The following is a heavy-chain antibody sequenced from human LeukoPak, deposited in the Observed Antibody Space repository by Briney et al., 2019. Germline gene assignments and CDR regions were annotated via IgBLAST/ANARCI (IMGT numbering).Heavy chain of an antibody. CDR1: GGSVSSDSYY. Sequence: SETLSLTCTVSGGSVSSDSYYWSWIRQPPGKGLEWIGYVYYTGTTNYNPSLKSRVTISVDTSKNQFSLKLNSVTAADTAVYYCARQGPLTTAVTTRTNPFDYWGQGTLVTVSS. CDR3: ARQGPLTTAVTTRTNPFDY. V-gene: IGHV4-61*01. J-gene: IGHJ4*02. CDR2: VYYTGTT. D-gene: IGHD4-11*01.